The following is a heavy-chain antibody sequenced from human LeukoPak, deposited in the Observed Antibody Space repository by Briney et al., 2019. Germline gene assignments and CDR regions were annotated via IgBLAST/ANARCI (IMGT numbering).Heavy chain of an antibody. CDR1: GFTFSSYG. CDR2: ISYDGSNK. D-gene: IGHD6-19*01. Sequence: GGSLRLSCAASGFTFSSYGMHWVRQAPGKGLEWVAVISYDGSNKYYADSVKGRFTISRDNSKNTLYLQMNSLRAEDTAVYYCAKGPWLAYPYYFDYWGQGTLVTVSS. V-gene: IGHV3-30*18. CDR3: AKGPWLAYPYYFDY. J-gene: IGHJ4*02.